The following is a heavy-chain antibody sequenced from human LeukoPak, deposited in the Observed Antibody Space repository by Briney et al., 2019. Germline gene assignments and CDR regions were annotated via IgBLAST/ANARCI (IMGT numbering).Heavy chain of an antibody. CDR2: INHSGST. J-gene: IGHJ3*02. CDR3: ARGPAFDI. CDR1: GGSFSGYY. Sequence: SETLSLTCAAYGGSFSGYYWSWIRQPPGKGLEWIGEINHSGSTNYNPSLKSRVTISVDTSMNQFSLKLGSVTAAGTAVYYCARGPAFDIWGQGTMVTVSS. V-gene: IGHV4-34*01.